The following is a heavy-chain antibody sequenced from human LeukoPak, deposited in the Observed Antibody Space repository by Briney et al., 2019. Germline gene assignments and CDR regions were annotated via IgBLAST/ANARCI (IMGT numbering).Heavy chain of an antibody. J-gene: IGHJ4*02. CDR1: GGSISSGGYY. CDR2: IYYSGST. D-gene: IGHD5-18*01. Sequence: SETLSLTCTVSGGSISSGGYYWSWIRQHPGKGLEWIGYIYYSGSTYYNPSLKSRVTISVDTSKNQFSLKLSSVTAADTAVYYYATVDTAMAYFDYWGQGTLVTVSS. CDR3: ATVDTAMAYFDY. V-gene: IGHV4-31*03.